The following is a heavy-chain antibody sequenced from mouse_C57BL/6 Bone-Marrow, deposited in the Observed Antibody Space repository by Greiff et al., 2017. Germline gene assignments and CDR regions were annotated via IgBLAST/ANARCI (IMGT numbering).Heavy chain of an antibody. Sequence: DVMLVESGGGLVKPGGSLKLSCAASGFTFSSYTMSWVRQTPEKRLQWVAAISGCGGNTYYPHSVKGRFTFSRDNDMNMLYLQMSSLRSEDTALFYCSRQVTTVLATKYFDVWGTGTTVTVSS. V-gene: IGHV5-9*01. D-gene: IGHD1-1*01. J-gene: IGHJ1*03. CDR3: SRQVTTVLATKYFDV. CDR1: GFTFSSYT. CDR2: ISGCGGNT.